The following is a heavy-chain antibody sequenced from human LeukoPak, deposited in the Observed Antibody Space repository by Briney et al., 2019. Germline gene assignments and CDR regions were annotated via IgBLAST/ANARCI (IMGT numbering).Heavy chain of an antibody. CDR3: ARRTYFDL. J-gene: IGHJ2*01. V-gene: IGHV4-39*07. CDR1: GGSISSSSYY. Sequence: SETLSLTCTVSGGSISSSSYYWGWIRQPPGKGLEWIATIHYSGSTTYSPSLKSRVTISVDTSKNQFSLKLSSVTAADTAVYYCARRTYFDLWGRGTLVTVSS. CDR2: IHYSGST.